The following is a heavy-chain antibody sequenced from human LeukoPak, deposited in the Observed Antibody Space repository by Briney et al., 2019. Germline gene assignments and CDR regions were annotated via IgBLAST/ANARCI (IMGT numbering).Heavy chain of an antibody. J-gene: IGHJ5*02. V-gene: IGHV3-21*04. CDR2: ISSRSSYI. CDR1: GFTFSNYS. D-gene: IGHD4-17*01. CDR3: AKGDGDYSWFDP. Sequence: PGGSLRLSCAASGFTFSNYSMNWVRQAPGKGLEWVSSISSRSSYIYYADSVKGRFTISRDNSKSTLYLQMNTLRAEDTAVYYCAKGDGDYSWFDPWGQGTLVTVSS.